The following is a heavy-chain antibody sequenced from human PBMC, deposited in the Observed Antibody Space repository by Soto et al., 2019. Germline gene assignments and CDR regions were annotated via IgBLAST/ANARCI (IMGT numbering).Heavy chain of an antibody. D-gene: IGHD6-6*01. CDR3: AREKRSAERSVYYYYYGMDV. V-gene: IGHV1-69*06. J-gene: IGHJ6*02. CDR1: GGTFSSYA. CDR2: IIPIFGTA. Sequence: ASVKVSCKASGGTFSSYAISWVRQAPGQGLEWMGGIIPIFGTANYAQKFQGRVTITADKSTSTAYMELSSLRSEDTAVYYCAREKRSAERSVYYYYYGMDVWGQVTTVTFSS.